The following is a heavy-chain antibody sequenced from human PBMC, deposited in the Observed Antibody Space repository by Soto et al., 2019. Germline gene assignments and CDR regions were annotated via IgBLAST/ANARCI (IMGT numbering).Heavy chain of an antibody. J-gene: IGHJ5*02. V-gene: IGHV4-30-2*01. Sequence: PSETLSLTCAVSGDSITSGDFSWSWVRQPPGKGLEWIGYIYHSGTTFYNPSVKSRVSMSVDRSKNQFSLRLTSVTAADTALYYCARGLGYCSTTTCSEDWFDPWGPGTLVTV. D-gene: IGHD2-2*01. CDR2: IYHSGTT. CDR1: GDSITSGDFS. CDR3: ARGLGYCSTTTCSEDWFDP.